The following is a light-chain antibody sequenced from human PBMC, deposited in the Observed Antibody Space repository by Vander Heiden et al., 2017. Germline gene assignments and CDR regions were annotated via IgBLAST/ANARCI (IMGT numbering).Light chain of an antibody. CDR2: EGS. J-gene: IGLJ2*01. CDR3: CSYAGSSTYVV. CDR1: SSDVGSYNL. V-gene: IGLV2-23*01. Sequence: GPSITISCTGTSSDVGSYNLVSWYQQHPGKAPKLMIYEGSKRPSGVSNRFSGSKSGNTASLTISGLQAEDEADYYCCSYAGSSTYVVFGGGTKLTVL.